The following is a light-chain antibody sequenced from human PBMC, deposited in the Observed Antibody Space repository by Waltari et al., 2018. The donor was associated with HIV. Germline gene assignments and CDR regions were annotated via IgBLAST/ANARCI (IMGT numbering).Light chain of an antibody. CDR1: ALTKQY. V-gene: IGLV3-25*03. J-gene: IGLJ1*01. CDR2: KDT. Sequence: SFELTQPPSVSVSPGQTARITCSADALTKQYAYWYQQKPGQAPVLVIFKDTERPSGIPERFSGSSSGTTVTLTISEVQAEDEADYYCQSADNTGNYVFGTGTKVTV. CDR3: QSADNTGNYV.